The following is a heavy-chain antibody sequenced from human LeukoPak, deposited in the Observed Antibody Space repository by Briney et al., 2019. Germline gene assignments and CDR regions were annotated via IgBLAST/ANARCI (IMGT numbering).Heavy chain of an antibody. J-gene: IGHJ4*02. CDR1: GYTFTGYY. CDR2: INPNSGGT. V-gene: IGHV1-2*02. CDR3: ASGRSVFWSGYYGENYFDY. Sequence: ASVKVSCKASGYTFTGYYMHWVRQAPGQGFEWMGWINPNSGGTNYAQKFQGRVTMTRDTSISTTYMELSRLRSDDTAVYYCASGRSVFWSGYYGENYFDYWGQGTLVTVSS. D-gene: IGHD3-3*01.